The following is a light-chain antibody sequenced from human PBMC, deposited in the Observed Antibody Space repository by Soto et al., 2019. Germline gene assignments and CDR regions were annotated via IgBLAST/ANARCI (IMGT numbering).Light chain of an antibody. J-gene: IGKJ5*01. V-gene: IGKV1-39*01. CDR2: AAS. CDR1: ESIARH. Sequence: DIQMTQSPSSLSASVGDRVTITCRASESIARHLNWYQQKPGKAPKLLIYAASSLQNGVPSRFRGGGSGTDFTLTISNLQPEDFATYYCQQTYSTLSITFGHRTRLEIK. CDR3: QQTYSTLSIT.